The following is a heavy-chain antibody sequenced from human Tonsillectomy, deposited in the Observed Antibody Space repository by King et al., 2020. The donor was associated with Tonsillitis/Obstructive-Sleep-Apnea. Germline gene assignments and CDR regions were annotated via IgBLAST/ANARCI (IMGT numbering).Heavy chain of an antibody. CDR3: VRDRSPVSQTTWYDAFDI. CDR2: IKEDGSEK. Sequence: DVQLVESGGGLVQPGGSLRLSCAASGFTFNSDWMTWVRQAPGKGLEWVANIKEDGSEKNYVDSVKGRFTISRDNTKNSLYLQMNTLRAEDTAVYYCVRDRSPVSQTTWYDAFDIWGQGTMVTVSS. V-gene: IGHV3-7*01. D-gene: IGHD6-13*01. CDR1: GFTFNSDW. J-gene: IGHJ3*02.